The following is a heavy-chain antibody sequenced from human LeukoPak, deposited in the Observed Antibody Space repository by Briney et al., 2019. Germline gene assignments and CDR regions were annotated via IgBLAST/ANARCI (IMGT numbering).Heavy chain of an antibody. Sequence: GGSLRLSCAASGFTFSSYSMNWVRQAPGKGLEWVSYISSSSSSIYYADSVKGRFTISRDNAKNSLYLQMNSLTDEDTAVYYCARDRRITVIVVVTNDAFDIWGQGTMVTVSS. CDR1: GFTFSSYS. CDR2: ISSSSSSI. J-gene: IGHJ3*02. CDR3: ARDRRITVIVVVTNDAFDI. D-gene: IGHD3-22*01. V-gene: IGHV3-48*02.